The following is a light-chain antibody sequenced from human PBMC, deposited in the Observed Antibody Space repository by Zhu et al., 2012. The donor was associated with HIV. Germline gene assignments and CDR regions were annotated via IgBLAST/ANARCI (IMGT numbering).Light chain of an antibody. CDR3: QQYGSLTVT. V-gene: IGKV3D-20*01. CDR2: DAF. J-gene: IGKJ1*01. Sequence: EIVLTQSPATLSLSPGEIATLSCGASQSVASDYIAWYQHKPGQAPRLLVHDAFIRATGIPDRFSGSGSGTDFTLTIRRLEPEDSAVYYCQQYGSLTVTFGQGTRVEIK. CDR1: QSVASDY.